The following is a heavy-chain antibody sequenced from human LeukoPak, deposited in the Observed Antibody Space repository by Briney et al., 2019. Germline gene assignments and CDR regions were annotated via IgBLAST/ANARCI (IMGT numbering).Heavy chain of an antibody. V-gene: IGHV3-11*01. D-gene: IGHD4-17*01. Sequence: GSLRLSCATSGFTFTDYYMSWIRQAPGKGLEWVSYISVSGTTMYYADSVKGRFTLSRDNAKNPLYLQMNSLRAEDTAVYYCARVGRLQYGDYVAFDYWGQGALVTVSS. CDR3: ARVGRLQYGDYVAFDY. CDR2: ISVSGTTM. CDR1: GFTFTDYY. J-gene: IGHJ4*02.